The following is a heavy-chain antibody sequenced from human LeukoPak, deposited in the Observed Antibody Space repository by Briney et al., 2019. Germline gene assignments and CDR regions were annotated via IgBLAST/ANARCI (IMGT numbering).Heavy chain of an antibody. J-gene: IGHJ4*02. D-gene: IGHD4-11*01. Sequence: GGSLGLSCEASGFXFSTYSMNWVRQAPRKGLEWLSYISSSSTNMYYADSVKGRFTISRDNAKNSLYLQMNSLRDEDTAVYFCARGTTVNDYWGQGTLVTVSS. CDR1: GFXFSTYS. CDR2: ISSSSTNM. CDR3: ARGTTVNDY. V-gene: IGHV3-48*02.